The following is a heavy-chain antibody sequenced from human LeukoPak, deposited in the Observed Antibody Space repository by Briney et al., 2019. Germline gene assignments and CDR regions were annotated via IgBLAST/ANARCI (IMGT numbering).Heavy chain of an antibody. V-gene: IGHV3-15*01. J-gene: IGHJ4*02. CDR3: IANTNRWYETPH. CDR1: DFTFSNAW. Sequence: IPGGSLRLSCAASDFTFSNAWMTWVRQAPGKGLEWVGLIKSKTSGVTADYAAPVKGRFTISRADSTNTLFLQMNTLKTEDTAVYYCIANTNRWYETPHWGQGTLVTVSS. CDR2: IKSKTSGVTA. D-gene: IGHD6-13*01.